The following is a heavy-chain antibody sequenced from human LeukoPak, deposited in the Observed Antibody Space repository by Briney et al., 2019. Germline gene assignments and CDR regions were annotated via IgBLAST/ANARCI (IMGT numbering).Heavy chain of an antibody. Sequence: GASVKVSCKASGGTFSSYAISWVRQAPGQGLEWMGGIIPIFGTANYAQKFQGRVTITTDESTSTAYMELSSLRSEDTAVYYCARDHCTNGVCCPFDYWGQGTLVTVSS. CDR3: ARDHCTNGVCCPFDY. CDR1: GGTFSSYA. J-gene: IGHJ4*02. D-gene: IGHD2-8*01. CDR2: IIPIFGTA. V-gene: IGHV1-69*05.